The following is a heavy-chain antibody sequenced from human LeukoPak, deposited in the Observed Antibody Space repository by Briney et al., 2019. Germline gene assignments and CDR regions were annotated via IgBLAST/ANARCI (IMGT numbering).Heavy chain of an antibody. J-gene: IGHJ4*02. CDR1: GFTFSSYG. Sequence: GGSLRLSCAASGFTFSSYGMHWVRQAPGKGLEWVAVISYDGSNKYYADSVKGRFTISRDNPKNTLYLQMNSLRAEDTAVYYCAKEDSSGSYDYWGQGTLVTVSS. V-gene: IGHV3-30*18. D-gene: IGHD6-19*01. CDR3: AKEDSSGSYDY. CDR2: ISYDGSNK.